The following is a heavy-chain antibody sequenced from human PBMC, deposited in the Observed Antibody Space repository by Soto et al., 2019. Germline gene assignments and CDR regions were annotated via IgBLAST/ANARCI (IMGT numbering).Heavy chain of an antibody. CDR2: INSDGSST. CDR3: ARDYATIAFDI. Sequence: GGSLSLSCAASGLTFSSYWMHWVRQAPGKGLVWVSRINSDGSSTSYADSVKGRFTISRDNAKNTLYLQMNSLRAEDTAVYYCARDYATIAFDIWGQGTMVTVSS. J-gene: IGHJ3*02. V-gene: IGHV3-74*01. CDR1: GLTFSSYW. D-gene: IGHD3-3*01.